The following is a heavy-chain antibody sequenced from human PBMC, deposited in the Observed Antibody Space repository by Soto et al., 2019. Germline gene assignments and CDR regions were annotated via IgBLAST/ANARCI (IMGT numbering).Heavy chain of an antibody. Sequence: PGGSLRLSCAASGFTFSSYAMHWVRQAPGKGLEYVSAISGNGDSAYYANSVKGRFTISRDNSKNTLYLQMGSLRAEDMAVYYCARRGYFFDYWGQGTPVTVSS. D-gene: IGHD3-10*01. CDR3: ARRGYFFDY. J-gene: IGHJ4*02. V-gene: IGHV3-64*01. CDR1: GFTFSSYA. CDR2: ISGNGDSA.